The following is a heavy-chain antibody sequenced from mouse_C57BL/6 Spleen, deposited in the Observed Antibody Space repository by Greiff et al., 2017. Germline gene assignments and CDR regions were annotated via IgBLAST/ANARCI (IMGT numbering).Heavy chain of an antibody. V-gene: IGHV3-6*01. J-gene: IGHJ1*03. Sequence: EVKLQESGPGLVKPSQSLSLTCSVTGYSITSGYYWNWIRQFPGNKLEWMGYISYDGSNNYNPSLKNRISITRDTSKNQFFLKLNSVTTEDTATYYCARGPRGYFDVWGTGTTVTVSS. CDR3: ARGPRGYFDV. CDR2: ISYDGSN. CDR1: GYSITSGYY.